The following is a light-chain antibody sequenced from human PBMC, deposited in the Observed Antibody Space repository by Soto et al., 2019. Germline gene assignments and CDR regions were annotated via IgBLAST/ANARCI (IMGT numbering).Light chain of an antibody. CDR2: GAS. CDR3: QQYNNWPYT. CDR1: QSVSSN. J-gene: IGKJ2*01. Sequence: EIVMTQSPATLSVSPGERATLSCRASQSVSSNLAWYQQKPGQAPRLLIYGASTRATGIPARFSGSGSGTDFTRTISSLQSEDFAVYYCQQYNNWPYTFGQGTKLEIK. V-gene: IGKV3-15*01.